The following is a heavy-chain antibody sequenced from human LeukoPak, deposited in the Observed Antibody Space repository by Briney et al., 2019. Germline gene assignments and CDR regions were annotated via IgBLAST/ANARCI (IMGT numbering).Heavy chain of an antibody. CDR2: IKQDGSEK. J-gene: IGHJ4*02. Sequence: GGTLRLSCAASGFTFSSYWMSWVRQAPGKGLEGVANIKQDGSEKYYVDSVKGRLTISRDNAKNSLYLQMNSLRAEDTAIYYCAKGLHYNILTGFRREYYFDSWGQGTLVTVSS. V-gene: IGHV3-7*01. CDR1: GFTFSSYW. D-gene: IGHD3-9*01. CDR3: AKGLHYNILTGFRREYYFDS.